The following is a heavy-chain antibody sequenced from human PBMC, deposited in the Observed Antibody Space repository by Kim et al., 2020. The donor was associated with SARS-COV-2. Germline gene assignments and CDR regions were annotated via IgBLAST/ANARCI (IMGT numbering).Heavy chain of an antibody. D-gene: IGHD2-21*02. Sequence: GGSLRLSCAASGFTFSSYGMHWVRQAPGKGLEWVAVISYDGSNKYYADSVKGRFTISRDNSKNTLYLQMNSLRAEDTAVYYCAKDGPTNEYCGGDCYPPYWGQGTLVTVSS. CDR2: ISYDGSNK. CDR1: GFTFSSYG. CDR3: AKDGPTNEYCGGDCYPPY. J-gene: IGHJ4*02. V-gene: IGHV3-30*18.